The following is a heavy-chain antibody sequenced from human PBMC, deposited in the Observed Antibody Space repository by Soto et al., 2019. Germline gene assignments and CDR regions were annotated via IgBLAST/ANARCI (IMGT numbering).Heavy chain of an antibody. CDR3: AGRTYYFDY. Sequence: QAQLVESGGNVVQPGRSLRLSCAASGFTFSNYGMHWARQAPGKGLEWVAAILYDGSNKYYADSVKGRFTISRDNSKNTLYLQMNSLRAEDTAVYYCAGRTYYFDYCGQGTLVTVSS. CDR1: GFTFSNYG. V-gene: IGHV3-33*01. D-gene: IGHD2-15*01. J-gene: IGHJ4*02. CDR2: ILYDGSNK.